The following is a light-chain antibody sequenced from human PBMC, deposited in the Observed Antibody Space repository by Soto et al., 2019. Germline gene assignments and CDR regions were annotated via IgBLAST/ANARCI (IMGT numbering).Light chain of an antibody. CDR2: EVS. Sequence: QSVLTQPASVSGSPGQSITISCTGSTSDVGAYNYVSWYKHHPGQAPQLMIYEVSNRPSGVSNRFSGSKSGNTAPLTISGLQADDEGDYYCSSKTSSSSPFVFGTGTKVTVL. CDR3: SSKTSSSSPFV. CDR1: TSDVGAYNY. J-gene: IGLJ1*01. V-gene: IGLV2-14*01.